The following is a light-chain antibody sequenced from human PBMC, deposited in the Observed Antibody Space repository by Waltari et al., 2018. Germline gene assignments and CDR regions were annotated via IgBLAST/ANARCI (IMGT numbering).Light chain of an antibody. CDR2: SSS. CDR3: AAWDDSLTLVV. J-gene: IGLJ2*01. Sequence: QSVLTQPPSASGTPGQRVTISCSGTSSNIGRNSVNWYQQLPGMAPKLLIYSSSQWPSGVPDRFSASKSGTSATLAISGPQSEDEADYYCAAWDDSLTLVVFGGGTKLTVL. V-gene: IGLV1-44*01. CDR1: SSNIGRNS.